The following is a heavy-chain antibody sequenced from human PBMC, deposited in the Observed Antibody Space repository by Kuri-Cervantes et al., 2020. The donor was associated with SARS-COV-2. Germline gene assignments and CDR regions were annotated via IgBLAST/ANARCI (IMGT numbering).Heavy chain of an antibody. CDR3: ARGRDIVVVVAATGGANWFDP. D-gene: IGHD2-15*01. CDR2: IYTSGST. V-gene: IGHV4-61*02. CDR1: GGSISSGSYY. Sequence: SETLSLTCPVPGGSISSGSYYWSWIRQPAGKGLEWIGRIYTSGSTNYNPSLKSRVTISVDTSKNQFSLKLSSVTAADTAVYYCARGRDIVVVVAATGGANWFDPWGQGTLVTVSS. J-gene: IGHJ5*02.